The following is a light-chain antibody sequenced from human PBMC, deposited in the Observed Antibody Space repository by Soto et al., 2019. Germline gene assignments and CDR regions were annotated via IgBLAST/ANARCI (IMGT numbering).Light chain of an antibody. CDR2: RNN. V-gene: IGLV1-47*01. CDR3: AAWDDSLSGVV. Sequence: QSVLTQPPSASGTPGQRVTISCSGSSSNIGSNFAYWYQQLPGTAPKLLIYRNNQRPSGVPDRFSGSKSGTSASLAISGLRCEDEADYYCAAWDDSLSGVVFGGGTKVTVL. CDR1: SSNIGSNF. J-gene: IGLJ2*01.